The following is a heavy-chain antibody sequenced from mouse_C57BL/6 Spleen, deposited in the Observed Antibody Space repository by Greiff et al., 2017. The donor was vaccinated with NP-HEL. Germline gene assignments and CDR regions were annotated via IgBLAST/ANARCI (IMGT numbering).Heavy chain of an antibody. V-gene: IGHV5-9*01. CDR2: ISGGGGNT. D-gene: IGHD2-1*01. Sequence: EVKLVESGGGLVKPGGSLKLSCAASGFTFSSYTMSWVRQTPEKRLEWVATISGGGGNTYYPDSVKGRFTISRDNAKNTLYLQMSSLRSEDTALYYCARLEIYYGNLWFAYWGQGTLVNVSA. CDR1: GFTFSSYT. J-gene: IGHJ3*01. CDR3: ARLEIYYGNLWFAY.